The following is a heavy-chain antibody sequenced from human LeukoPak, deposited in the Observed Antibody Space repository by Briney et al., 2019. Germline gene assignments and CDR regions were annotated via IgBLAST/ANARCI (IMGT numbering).Heavy chain of an antibody. CDR3: ARERRWFSFHYYYYYGMDV. CDR2: IYTSGST. V-gene: IGHV4-4*07. J-gene: IGHJ6*02. CDR1: GGSISSYY. D-gene: IGHD3-10*01. Sequence: SETLSLTCTVSGGSISSYYWSWIRQPAGKGLEWIGRIYTSGSTNYNPSLKSRVTMSVDTSKNQFSLKLSSVTAADTAVYYCARERRWFSFHYYYYYGMDVWGQGTTVTVSS.